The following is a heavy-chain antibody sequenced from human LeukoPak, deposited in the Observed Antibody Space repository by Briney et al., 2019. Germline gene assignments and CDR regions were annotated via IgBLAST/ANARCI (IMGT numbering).Heavy chain of an antibody. D-gene: IGHD1-26*01. J-gene: IGHJ4*02. CDR3: TRDPAYYLRYGYFDY. V-gene: IGHV3-53*01. Sequence: GGSLRLSCAASGFTVSSNYMSWVRQAPGKGLEWVSVIYSGGSTYYADSVKGRFTISRDNAKNSVYLQMNNLRAADTALYYCTRDPAYYLRYGYFDYWGQGILVTVSS. CDR1: GFTVSSNY. CDR2: IYSGGST.